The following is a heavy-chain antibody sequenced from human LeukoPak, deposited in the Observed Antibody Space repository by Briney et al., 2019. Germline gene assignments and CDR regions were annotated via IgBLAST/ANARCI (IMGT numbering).Heavy chain of an antibody. D-gene: IGHD2-21*01. CDR3: ARLHSYAFDI. J-gene: IGHJ3*02. CDR1: GGSFSGYY. V-gene: IGHV4-34*01. Sequence: SETLSLTCAVYGGSFSGYYWSWIRQPPGKGLEWVGEINHSGSTNYNPSLKSRVTISVDTSKNQFSLKLSSVTAADTAVYYCARLHSYAFDIWGQGTMVTVSS. CDR2: INHSGST.